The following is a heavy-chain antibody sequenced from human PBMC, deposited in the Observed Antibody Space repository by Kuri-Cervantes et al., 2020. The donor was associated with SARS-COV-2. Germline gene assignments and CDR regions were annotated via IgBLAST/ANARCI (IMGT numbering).Heavy chain of an antibody. Sequence: GESLKISCAASGFTFSSYDMHWVRQATGKGLEWVSAIGTAGDPYYPGSVKGRFTISRENAKNSLYLQMNSLRAGDTAVYYCARGQHSEGITIFGVVGHYYFDYWGQGTLVTVSS. CDR3: ARGQHSEGITIFGVVGHYYFDY. CDR2: IGTAGDP. J-gene: IGHJ4*02. CDR1: GFTFSSYD. D-gene: IGHD3-3*01. V-gene: IGHV3-13*05.